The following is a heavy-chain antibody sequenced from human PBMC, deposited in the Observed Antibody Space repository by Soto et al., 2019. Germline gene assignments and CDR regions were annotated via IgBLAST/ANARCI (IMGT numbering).Heavy chain of an antibody. CDR3: ARDCSSTSCYKSYNWFDP. D-gene: IGHD2-2*02. CDR2: IYHSGST. V-gene: IGHV4-38-2*02. J-gene: IGHJ5*02. CDR1: GYSISSGYY. Sequence: PSETLSLTCAVSGYSISSGYYWGWIRQPPGKGLEWIGSIYHSGSTYYNPSLKSRVTISVDTSKNQFSLKLSSVTAADTAVYYCARDCSSTSCYKSYNWFDPWGQGTLVTAPQ.